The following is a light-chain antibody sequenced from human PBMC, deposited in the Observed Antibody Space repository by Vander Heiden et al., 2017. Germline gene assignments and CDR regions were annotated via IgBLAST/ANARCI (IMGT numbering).Light chain of an antibody. CDR3: QAWDSSVV. CDR1: KLGDKY. J-gene: IGLJ2*01. Sequence: SYELTQPPSWSVSPGQTASITCSGDKLGDKYACWYKQKTGQSPVLVIYQDSKRPSGIPARFSGSNSGNTATLTISGTQAMDEADYYCQAWDSSVVFGGGTKLTVL. CDR2: QDS. V-gene: IGLV3-1*01.